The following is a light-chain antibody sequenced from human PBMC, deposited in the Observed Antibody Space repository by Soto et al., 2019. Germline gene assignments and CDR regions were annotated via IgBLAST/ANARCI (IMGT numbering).Light chain of an antibody. CDR3: LQYSGYVPT. Sequence: DIQMTQSPSSLSASVGDRVTITCRASQSVSSYLAWFQQKPGKVPKRLIYAASNLESGVPSRFSGSGSGTEFTLTIKSMQTQDFANYYCLQYSGYVPTFGGGTKVDIK. CDR2: AAS. J-gene: IGKJ4*01. V-gene: IGKV1-17*01. CDR1: QSVSSY.